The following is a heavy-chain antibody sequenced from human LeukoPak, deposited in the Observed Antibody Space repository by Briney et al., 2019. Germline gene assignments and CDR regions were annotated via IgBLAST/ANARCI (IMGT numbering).Heavy chain of an antibody. J-gene: IGHJ4*02. CDR2: ISSSSSTI. CDR1: GFTFSSYS. D-gene: IGHD6-13*01. V-gene: IGHV3-48*01. CDR3: AKDRLGIAYYFDY. Sequence: PGGSLRLSCAASGFTFSSYSMNWVRQAPGKGLEWVSYISSSSSTIYYADSVKGRFTISRDNAKNSLYLQMNSLRAEDTAVYYCAKDRLGIAYYFDYWGQGTLVTVSS.